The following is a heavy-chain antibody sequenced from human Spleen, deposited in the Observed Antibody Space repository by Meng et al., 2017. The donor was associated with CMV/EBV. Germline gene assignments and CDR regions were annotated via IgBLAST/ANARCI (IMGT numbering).Heavy chain of an antibody. J-gene: IGHJ4*02. V-gene: IGHV4-39*07. D-gene: IGHD3-22*01. CDR3: ARDARIPAYDSPNY. CDR1: GGSISSSSYY. Sequence: QLQLQESVPGPVKPSATLSLTSTGSGGSISSSSYYWGWIRRPPGKGLEWIGSIYYSGSTYYNPSLKSRVTISVDTSKNQFSLKLSSVTAADTAVYYCARDARIPAYDSPNYWGQGTLVTVSS. CDR2: IYYSGST.